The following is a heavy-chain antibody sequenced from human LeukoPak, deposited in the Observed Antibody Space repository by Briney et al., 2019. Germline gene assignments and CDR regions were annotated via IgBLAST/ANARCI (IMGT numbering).Heavy chain of an antibody. V-gene: IGHV3-7*01. CDR1: GFTFSRYW. CDR3: ARDRGPNTYDY. D-gene: IGHD3-10*01. CDR2: MNQDGSEK. J-gene: IGHJ4*02. Sequence: GGSLRLSCAVSGFTFSRYWLGWVRQAPGKGLEWVANMNQDGSEKYYVESVKGRFIISRDNAKNSLYLQMNSQRVDDTAVYYCARDRGPNTYDYWGQGTLVTVSS.